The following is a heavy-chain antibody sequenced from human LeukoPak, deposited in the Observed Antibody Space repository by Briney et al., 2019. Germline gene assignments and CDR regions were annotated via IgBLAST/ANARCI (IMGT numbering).Heavy chain of an antibody. Sequence: SQTLSLTCAISGDSVSSNSADWNWIRQSPSRGLEWLGRTYYNSNWYKDYAPSVKSRITINPDTSKNHFSLQLNSVTPDDTAVYYCARGWLQSGFDYWGQGTLATVSS. D-gene: IGHD5-24*01. CDR3: ARGWLQSGFDY. J-gene: IGHJ4*02. CDR1: GDSVSSNSAD. V-gene: IGHV6-1*01. CDR2: TYYNSNWYK.